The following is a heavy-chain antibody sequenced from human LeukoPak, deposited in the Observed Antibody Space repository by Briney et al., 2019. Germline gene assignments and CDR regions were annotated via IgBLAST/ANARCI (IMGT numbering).Heavy chain of an antibody. Sequence: GGSLRLSCAASGFTFSSYGMSWVRRAPGKGLEWVSTISGSGGTTYYADSVKGRFTISRDNSKNTLYLQMSSLRAEDTAVYYCAKSAGSGSSGWYNWGQGTLVTVSS. CDR3: AKSAGSGSSGWYN. D-gene: IGHD6-19*01. J-gene: IGHJ4*02. V-gene: IGHV3-23*01. CDR1: GFTFSSYG. CDR2: ISGSGGTT.